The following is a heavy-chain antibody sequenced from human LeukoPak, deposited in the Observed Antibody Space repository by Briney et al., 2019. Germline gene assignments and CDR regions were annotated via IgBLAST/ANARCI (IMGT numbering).Heavy chain of an antibody. CDR2: IYTSGST. CDR1: GGSISSYY. Sequence: PSETLSLTCTVSGGSISSYYWSWLRQPAGKGLEWIGRIYTSGSTNYNPSLKSRVTMSVDTSKNQFSLKLSSVTAADTAVYYCARVIDYYDSSGYSYYFDYWGQGTLVTVSS. V-gene: IGHV4-4*07. CDR3: ARVIDYYDSSGYSYYFDY. D-gene: IGHD3-22*01. J-gene: IGHJ4*02.